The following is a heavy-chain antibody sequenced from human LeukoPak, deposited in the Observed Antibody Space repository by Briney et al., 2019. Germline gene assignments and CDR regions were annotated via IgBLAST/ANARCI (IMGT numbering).Heavy chain of an antibody. CDR2: IYTSGST. J-gene: IGHJ4*02. CDR1: GGSISSGSYY. V-gene: IGHV4-61*02. Sequence: SETLSLTCTVSGGSISSGSYYWSWIRQPAGKGLEWIGRIYTSGSTNYNPSLKSRVTISVDTSKNQFSLKLSSVTAADTAVYYCARGLDETYDSGNYWGQGTLVTVSS. CDR3: ARGLDETYDSGNY. D-gene: IGHD3-22*01.